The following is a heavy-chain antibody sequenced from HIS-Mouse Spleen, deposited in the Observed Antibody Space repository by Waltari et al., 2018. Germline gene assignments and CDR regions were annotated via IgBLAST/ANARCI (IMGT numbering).Heavy chain of an antibody. CDR2: ISYDGSNK. V-gene: IGHV3-30*18. Sequence: QVQLVESGGGVVQPGRSLRLSCAASGFTFSSYGMHWVRQAPGKGLEWVAVISYDGSNKYYADSVKGRFTISRDNSKNTLYLQMNSLRAEDTAVYYCAKDPPYCGGDCYYFDYWGQGTLVTVSS. J-gene: IGHJ4*02. CDR1: GFTFSSYG. CDR3: AKDPPYCGGDCYYFDY. D-gene: IGHD2-21*02.